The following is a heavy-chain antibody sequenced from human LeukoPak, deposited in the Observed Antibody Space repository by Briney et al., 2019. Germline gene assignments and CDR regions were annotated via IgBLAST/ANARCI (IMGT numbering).Heavy chain of an antibody. CDR2: IYESGQTT. CDR3: AKDYRIGYSDHFDY. D-gene: IGHD2-21*01. V-gene: IGHV3-23*01. J-gene: IGHJ4*02. CDR1: GFTFSNTW. Sequence: GGSLRLSCLASGFTFSNTWMNWVRQAPEKGLEWVSGIYESGQTTHYADSVKGRFSISRDNSMNTLYLQMDSLRGEDTAIYYCAKDYRIGYSDHFDYWGQGALVTVSS.